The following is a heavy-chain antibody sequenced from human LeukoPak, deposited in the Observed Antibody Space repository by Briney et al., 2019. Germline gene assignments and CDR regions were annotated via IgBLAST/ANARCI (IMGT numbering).Heavy chain of an antibody. CDR2: ISWNSGSI. V-gene: IGHV3-9*01. Sequence: GGSLRLSCAASGFTFDDYAMHWARQAPGKVLEWVSGISWNSGSIGYADSVKGRFTISRDNAKNSLYPQMNSLRAEDTALYYCAKGSGSYYLRAFDIWGQGTMVTVSS. CDR1: GFTFDDYA. D-gene: IGHD1-26*01. CDR3: AKGSGSYYLRAFDI. J-gene: IGHJ3*02.